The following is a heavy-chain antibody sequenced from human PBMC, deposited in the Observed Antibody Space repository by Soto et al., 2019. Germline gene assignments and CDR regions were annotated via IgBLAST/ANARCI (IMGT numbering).Heavy chain of an antibody. D-gene: IGHD3-3*01. CDR3: EAEAALRSTSGMDV. CDR1: GFTLTSSA. V-gene: IGHV1-58*01. J-gene: IGHJ6*02. CDR2: IVVGSGNT. Sequence: SVKVSCRDSGFTLTSSAVQWVRQARGQRLEWIGWIVVGSGNTNYAQKFQERVTITRDMSTSTAYMELRSLRSEDTAVYYCEAEAALRSTSGMDVCGQGTTVTVSS.